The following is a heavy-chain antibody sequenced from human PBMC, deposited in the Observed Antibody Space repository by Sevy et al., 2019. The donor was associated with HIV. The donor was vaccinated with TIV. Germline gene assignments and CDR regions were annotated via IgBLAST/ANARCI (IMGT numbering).Heavy chain of an antibody. Sequence: GGSLRLSCAASGFTFSDHYMDWIRQAPGKGLEWIGRIRNKANTYSTEYGASVKGRFTISRDDSKNSLYLQMNSLKTEDTAVYYCASVKTNNLGDDQDDYWGQGTLVTVSS. D-gene: IGHD3-16*01. CDR3: ASVKTNNLGDDQDDY. CDR2: IRNKANTYST. CDR1: GFTFSDHY. J-gene: IGHJ4*02. V-gene: IGHV3-72*01.